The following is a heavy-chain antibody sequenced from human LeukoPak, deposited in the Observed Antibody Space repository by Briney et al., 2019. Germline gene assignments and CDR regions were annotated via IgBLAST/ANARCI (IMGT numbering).Heavy chain of an antibody. CDR1: GFTFSSYA. V-gene: IGHV4-34*08. J-gene: IGHJ4*02. Sequence: GSLRLSCAASGFTFSSYAMSWIRQPPGKGLEWIGEINHSGSTNYNPSLKSRVTISVDTSKNQFSLKLSSVTAADTAVYYCATSIAARAGRDYWGQGTLVTVSS. D-gene: IGHD6-6*01. CDR2: INHSGST. CDR3: ATSIAARAGRDY.